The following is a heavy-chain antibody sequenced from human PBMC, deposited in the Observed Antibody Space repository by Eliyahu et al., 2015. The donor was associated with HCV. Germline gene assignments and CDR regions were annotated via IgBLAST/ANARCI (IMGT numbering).Heavy chain of an antibody. CDR2: IWYDGSNK. V-gene: IGHV3-33*01. Sequence: QVQLVESGGGVVQPGRSLRLSCAASGFTFSSXGMHWVRQAPGKGLGWVAVIWYDGSNKYYADSVKGRFTISRDNSKNTLYLQMNSLRAEDTAVYYCARGPPSSYAFDIWGQGTMVTVS. CDR3: ARGPPSSYAFDI. CDR1: GFTFSSXG. J-gene: IGHJ3*02. D-gene: IGHD6-13*01.